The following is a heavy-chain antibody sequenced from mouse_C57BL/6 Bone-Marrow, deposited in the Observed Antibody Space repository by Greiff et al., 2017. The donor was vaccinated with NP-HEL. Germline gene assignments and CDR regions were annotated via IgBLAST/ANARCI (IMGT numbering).Heavy chain of an antibody. D-gene: IGHD1-1*01. CDR1: GYTFTSYW. J-gene: IGHJ2*01. CDR2: IDPSDSYT. V-gene: IGHV1-50*01. Sequence: QVQLQQPGAELVKPGASVKLSCKASGYTFTSYWMQWVKPRPGPGLEWIGEIDPSDSYTNYNHKFKGKATLTVDTSSSTAYMQLSSLTSEDSAVYYCAVVATGNYFDYWGQGTTLTVSS. CDR3: AVVATGNYFDY.